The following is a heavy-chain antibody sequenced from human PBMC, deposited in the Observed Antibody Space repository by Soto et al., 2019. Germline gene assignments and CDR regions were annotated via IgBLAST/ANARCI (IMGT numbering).Heavy chain of an antibody. CDR1: GYAFTTYG. V-gene: IGHV1-18*01. J-gene: IGHJ4*02. Sequence: HVHLVQSGAEVKKPGASVKVSCKGSGYAFTTYGITWVRQAPGQGLEWMGWISAHNGNTNYAQKLQGRVTVTRDTSTSTAYMELSSLRSDDAAVYYAARGRYGDYWGQGALVTVSS. CDR3: ARGRYGDY. D-gene: IGHD1-1*01. CDR2: ISAHNGNT.